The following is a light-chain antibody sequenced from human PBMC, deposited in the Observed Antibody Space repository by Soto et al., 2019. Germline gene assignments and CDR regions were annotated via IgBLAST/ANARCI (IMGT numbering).Light chain of an antibody. CDR2: DAT. Sequence: EIVWTQSPVTLSLSPGDTATLSCRASQSVVRYVAWYQQKPGQAPRLLIYDATIRASGIPARFSGSGSGTDFSLTISSLEPEDFAVYYCQQRYHWPPLTFGGGTKVEVK. V-gene: IGKV3-11*01. CDR1: QSVVRY. J-gene: IGKJ4*01. CDR3: QQRYHWPPLT.